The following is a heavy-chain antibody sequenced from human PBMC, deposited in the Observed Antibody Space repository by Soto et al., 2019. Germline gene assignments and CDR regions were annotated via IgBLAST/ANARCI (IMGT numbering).Heavy chain of an antibody. CDR3: ARAPETPPIFGVVRPYFFDF. CDR2: IFYSDSF. CDR1: GGSISSVGSS. V-gene: IGHV4-31*03. Sequence: QVQLQESGPGLVKSSQTLSLTSTVSGGSISSVGSSWSWIRHRPGKALEWIGYIFYSDSFYYTPSLKGRVVILADTSKNQFTLKLSSVTDADTAVYYCARAPETPPIFGVVRPYFFDFWGQGTLVTVSS. J-gene: IGHJ4*02. D-gene: IGHD3-3*01.